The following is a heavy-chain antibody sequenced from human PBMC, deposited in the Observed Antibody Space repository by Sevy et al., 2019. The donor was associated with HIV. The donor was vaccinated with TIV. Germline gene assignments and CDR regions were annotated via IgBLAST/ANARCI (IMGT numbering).Heavy chain of an antibody. J-gene: IGHJ4*02. CDR3: GGDAGYSTDCYPGY. Sequence: GGSLRLSCAASGFTFSTYALHWVRQAPGKGLDWVAVISYGGNTKYYADSVKGRFTISRDNSKNTLYLQTNSLRAEDTVVYCCGGDAGYSTDCYPGYWGQGILVTVSS. V-gene: IGHV3-30*03. D-gene: IGHD6-19*01. CDR1: GFTFSTYA. CDR2: ISYGGNTK.